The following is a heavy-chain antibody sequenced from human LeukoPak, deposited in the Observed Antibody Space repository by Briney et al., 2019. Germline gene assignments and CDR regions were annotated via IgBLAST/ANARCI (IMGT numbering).Heavy chain of an antibody. J-gene: IGHJ4*02. CDR3: ARVGDY. V-gene: IGHV4-38-2*02. CDR1: GYSIRSGYY. Sequence: PSETLSLTCTVSGYSIRSGYYWGWIRQPPGKGLEWIGSIYHSGSTYYNPSLKSRVTISVDTSKNQFSLKLSSVTAADTAVYYCARVGDYWGQGTLVTVSS. CDR2: IYHSGST.